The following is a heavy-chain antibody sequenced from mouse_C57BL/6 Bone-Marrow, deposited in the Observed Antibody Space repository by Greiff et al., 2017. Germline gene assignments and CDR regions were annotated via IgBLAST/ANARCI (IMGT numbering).Heavy chain of an antibody. CDR1: GYAFSSPW. D-gene: IGHD3-3*01. Sequence: VQLQQSGPELVKPGASVKISCKASGYAFSSPWMNWVKQRPGKGLEWIGRIYPGDGDTNYNGKFKGKATLTADKSSSTAYMQLSSLTSEDSAVYFCARLGRGFAYWGQGTLVTVSA. J-gene: IGHJ3*01. CDR2: IYPGDGDT. CDR3: ARLGRGFAY. V-gene: IGHV1-82*01.